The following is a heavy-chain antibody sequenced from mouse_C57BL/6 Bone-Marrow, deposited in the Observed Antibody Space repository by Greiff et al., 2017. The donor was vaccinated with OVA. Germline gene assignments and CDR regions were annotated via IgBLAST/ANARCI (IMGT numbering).Heavy chain of an antibody. J-gene: IGHJ2*01. CDR2: IYPRSGNT. CDR3: ARSATVVEGDY. Sequence: QVQLQQSGAELMKPGASVKLSCKATGYTFTGYWIEWVKQRPGQGLEWIGEIYPRSGNTYYNEKFKGKATLTADKSSSTAYMELRSLTSEDSAVYFCARSATVVEGDYWGQGTTLTVSS. D-gene: IGHD1-1*01. V-gene: IGHV1-81*01. CDR1: GYTFTGYW.